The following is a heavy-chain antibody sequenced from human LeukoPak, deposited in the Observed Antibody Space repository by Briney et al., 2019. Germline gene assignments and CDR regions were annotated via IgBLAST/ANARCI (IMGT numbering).Heavy chain of an antibody. Sequence: GASVKVSCKASGYTFTSYGISWVRQAPGQGLEWMGWISAYNGNTNYAQKLQGRVTMTTDTSTSTAYMELRSLRSDDTAVYYCARGAMVRGVIFPNFDYWGQGTLVTVSP. CDR3: ARGAMVRGVIFPNFDY. V-gene: IGHV1-18*01. J-gene: IGHJ4*02. D-gene: IGHD3-10*01. CDR1: GYTFTSYG. CDR2: ISAYNGNT.